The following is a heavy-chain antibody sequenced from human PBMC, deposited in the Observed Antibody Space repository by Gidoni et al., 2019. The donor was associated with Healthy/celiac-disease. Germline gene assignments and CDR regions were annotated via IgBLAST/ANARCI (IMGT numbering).Heavy chain of an antibody. Sequence: EVQLVESGGGLVQPGRSLRLSCAASGFTFDDYAMHWVGQAPGKGLEWVSGISWNSGSIGYADYVKGRFTISRDNAKNSLYLQMNSLRAEDTALYYCAKDIKYQLLGSMDVWGKGTTVTVSS. CDR1: GFTFDDYA. CDR2: ISWNSGSI. V-gene: IGHV3-9*01. CDR3: AKDIKYQLLGSMDV. J-gene: IGHJ6*03. D-gene: IGHD2-2*01.